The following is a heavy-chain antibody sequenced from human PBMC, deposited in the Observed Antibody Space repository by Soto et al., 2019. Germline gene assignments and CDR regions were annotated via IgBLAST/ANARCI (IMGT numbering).Heavy chain of an antibody. CDR3: AREYFTGSYYYYYGMDV. CDR1: GGTFSSYA. V-gene: IGHV1-69*01. D-gene: IGHD3-10*01. Sequence: QVQLVQSGAEVKKPGSSVKVSCKASGGTFSSYAISWVRQAPGQGLEWMGGIIPIFGTANYAQKFQGRVTITADESTSTAYMDLSSLRSEDTAVYYCAREYFTGSYYYYYGMDVWGQGTTVTVSS. J-gene: IGHJ6*02. CDR2: IIPIFGTA.